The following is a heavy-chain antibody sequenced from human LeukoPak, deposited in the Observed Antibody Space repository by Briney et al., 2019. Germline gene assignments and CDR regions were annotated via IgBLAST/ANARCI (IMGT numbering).Heavy chain of an antibody. D-gene: IGHD3-16*02. CDR3: ARYIRLGELSSSYDY. Sequence: ASVKVSCKASGYTFTNYGISWVRQAPGQGLEWMGWISAYNGNTNYAQKLQGRVTMTTDTSTNTAYVELRSLRSDDTAVYYCARYIRLGELSSSYDYWGQGTLVAVSS. CDR1: GYTFTNYG. V-gene: IGHV1-18*01. J-gene: IGHJ4*02. CDR2: ISAYNGNT.